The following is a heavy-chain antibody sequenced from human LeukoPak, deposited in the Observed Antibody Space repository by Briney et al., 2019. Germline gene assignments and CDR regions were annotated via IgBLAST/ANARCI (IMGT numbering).Heavy chain of an antibody. CDR3: ARPLAPYCSGGSCYSSRGAFDI. V-gene: IGHV3-53*04. D-gene: IGHD2-15*01. Sequence: GGSLRLSCAASGFTVSSNYMSWVCQAPGKGLEWVSVIYSGGSTYYADSVKGRFTISRHNSKNTLYLQMNSLRAEDTAVYYCARPLAPYCSGGSCYSSRGAFDIWGQGTMVTVSS. CDR1: GFTVSSNY. CDR2: IYSGGST. J-gene: IGHJ3*02.